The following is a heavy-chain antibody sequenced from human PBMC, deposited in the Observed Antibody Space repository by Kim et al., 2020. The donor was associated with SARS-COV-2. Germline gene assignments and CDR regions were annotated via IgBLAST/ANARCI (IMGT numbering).Heavy chain of an antibody. V-gene: IGHV3-23*01. D-gene: IGHD3-22*01. CDR1: GFIFTSYA. CDR3: AKGFDSSGHSNFDY. CDR2: ISGSGGST. Sequence: GGSLRLSCAASGFIFTSYAMSWVRQAPGKGLEWVSVISGSGGSTYYADSVRGRFTISRDNSKNTLYLQMNSLRAEDTALYYCAKGFDSSGHSNFDYWGQGTLVTVSS. J-gene: IGHJ4*02.